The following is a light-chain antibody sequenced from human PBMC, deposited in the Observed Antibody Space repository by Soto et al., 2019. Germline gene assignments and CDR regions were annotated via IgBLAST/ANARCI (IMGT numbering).Light chain of an antibody. CDR1: QSVSSN. CDR2: GAS. CDR3: QQYNNWPPKT. V-gene: IGKV3-15*01. Sequence: EIVMTQSPATLSVSPGERATLSCRASQSVSSNLAWYQQKPGQAPRLLIYGASHRATGIPARFSGSGSGTEFTLTISSLPSEDFAVYYCQQYNNWPPKTFGQGTKVEIK. J-gene: IGKJ1*01.